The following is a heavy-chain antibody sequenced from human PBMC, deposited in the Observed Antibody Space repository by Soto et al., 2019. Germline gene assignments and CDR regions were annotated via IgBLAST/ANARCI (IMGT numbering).Heavy chain of an antibody. D-gene: IGHD3-10*01. CDR1: VFIFTSNY. CDR3: AKGGPGASSGLFEY. J-gene: IGHJ4*02. Sequence: GSLRLAGAASVFIFTSNYMSWVRQAPGKGLEWVSVIYSDGTTNYAESVKGRFTISRDNSKNTVYLQMNSLRAEDTAVYYCAKGGPGASSGLFEYWGQGTLVTVSS. CDR2: IYSDGTT. V-gene: IGHV3-53*01.